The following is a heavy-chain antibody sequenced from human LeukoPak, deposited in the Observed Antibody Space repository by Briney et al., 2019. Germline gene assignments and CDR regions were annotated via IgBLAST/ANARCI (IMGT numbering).Heavy chain of an antibody. V-gene: IGHV4-34*01. J-gene: IGHJ2*01. Sequence: PSETLSLTCAVYGGSFSGYYWSWIRQPPGQGLEWIGEINHSGSTNYNPSLKSRVTISVDTSKSQFSLRLSSVTAADTAVYYCARRFSTRYWYFDLWGRGTLVTVSS. CDR3: ARRFSTRYWYFDL. CDR1: GGSFSGYY. CDR2: INHSGST. D-gene: IGHD3-3*01.